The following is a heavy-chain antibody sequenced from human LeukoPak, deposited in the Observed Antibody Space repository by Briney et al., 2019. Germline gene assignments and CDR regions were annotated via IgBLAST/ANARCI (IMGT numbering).Heavy chain of an antibody. V-gene: IGHV3-23*01. J-gene: IGHJ4*02. Sequence: GGSLRLSCAASGFTFSSYAMSLVRQAPGKGLEWVSTSSGSGGSTYYADFVKGRFTISRDNSKNTLYLQMNSLRAEDTAVYYCAKAHQTYYYDSSGYSGSDYWGQGTLVTVSS. CDR3: AKAHQTYYYDSSGYSGSDY. CDR1: GFTFSSYA. D-gene: IGHD3-22*01. CDR2: SSGSGGST.